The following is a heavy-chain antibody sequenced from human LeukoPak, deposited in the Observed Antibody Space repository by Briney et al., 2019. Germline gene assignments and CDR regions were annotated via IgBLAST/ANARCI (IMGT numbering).Heavy chain of an antibody. J-gene: IGHJ6*03. D-gene: IGHD5-12*01. V-gene: IGHV3-30*02. CDR3: AKDARSGYSYATGFFYMDV. CDR1: GFTFSIYG. Sequence: PGGSLRLSCAASGFTFSIYGMHWVRQAPGKGLEWVAFLRYDGSNKYYADSVKGRFTISRDNSKNTLYLQMNSLRAEDTAVYYCAKDARSGYSYATGFFYMDVWGKGTTVTVSS. CDR2: LRYDGSNK.